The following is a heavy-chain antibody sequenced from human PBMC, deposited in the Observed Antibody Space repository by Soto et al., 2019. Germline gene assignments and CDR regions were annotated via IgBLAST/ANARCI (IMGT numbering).Heavy chain of an antibody. J-gene: IGHJ6*02. Sequence: AVKVSCTASGGTFSSYAISWVRQAPGQGLEWIGGIIPIFGTANYAQKFQGRVTITADESTSTAYMELSSLRSEDTAVYYCAREALYCSSTSCPYYYYGMDVWGQGTTVTVS. D-gene: IGHD2-2*01. CDR1: GGTFSSYA. CDR3: AREALYCSSTSCPYYYYGMDV. V-gene: IGHV1-69*13. CDR2: IIPIFGTA.